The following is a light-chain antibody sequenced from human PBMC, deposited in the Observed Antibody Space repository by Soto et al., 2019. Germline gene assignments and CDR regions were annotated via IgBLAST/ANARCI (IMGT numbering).Light chain of an antibody. Sequence: DIQTTQSPSTLSASVGDRVTITCRASQSISSWLAWYQQKPGKAPRLLIYDASSLESGVPSRFSGSGSGTEFTLTISSLQPDDFATYYCQQYATYSTFGQGTKVDIK. CDR3: QQYATYST. CDR1: QSISSW. CDR2: DAS. V-gene: IGKV1-5*01. J-gene: IGKJ1*01.